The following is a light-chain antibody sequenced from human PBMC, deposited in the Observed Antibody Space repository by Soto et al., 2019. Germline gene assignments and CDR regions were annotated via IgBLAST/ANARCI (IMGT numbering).Light chain of an antibody. CDR3: QQSYGTPYT. V-gene: IGKV1-39*01. CDR2: AAS. Sequence: DIQMTQSPSSLSASLGDRVTIACRSGQTISSNLNWYHQKPGKAPKLLIYAASTLLSGVPSRFSGSRSGTDFTLTIRSLQPEDFSPYHCQQSYGTPYTFGRGNQLEIK. CDR1: QTISSN. J-gene: IGKJ2*01.